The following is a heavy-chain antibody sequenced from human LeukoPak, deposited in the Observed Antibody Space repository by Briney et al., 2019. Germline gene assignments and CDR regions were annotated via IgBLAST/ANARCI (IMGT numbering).Heavy chain of an antibody. D-gene: IGHD7-27*01. V-gene: IGHV1-2*02. CDR3: ARGTGAPNYFDY. Sequence: ASVKVSCKASGYTFTVYYIHWVRQAPGQGLEWMAWINPNGGGTNYAQKFQGRVAVTRDSSISTAYMELSGLTSDDTAVFYCARGTGAPNYFDYWGQGTLVTVSS. CDR1: GYTFTVYY. J-gene: IGHJ4*02. CDR2: INPNGGGT.